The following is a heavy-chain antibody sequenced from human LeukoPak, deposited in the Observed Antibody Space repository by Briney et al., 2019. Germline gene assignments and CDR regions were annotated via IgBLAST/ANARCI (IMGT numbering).Heavy chain of an antibody. V-gene: IGHV3-7*01. J-gene: IGHJ4*02. D-gene: IGHD3-3*01. CDR3: ARDQKGDFWSGYYYYFDY. CDR1: GFTFSIYW. Sequence: GGSLRLSCAASGFTFSIYWMSWVRQAPGKGLEWVANIKQDGSEKYYVDSVKGRFTISRDNAKNSLYLQMNSLRAEDTAVYYCARDQKGDFWSGYYYYFDYWGQGTLVTVSS. CDR2: IKQDGSEK.